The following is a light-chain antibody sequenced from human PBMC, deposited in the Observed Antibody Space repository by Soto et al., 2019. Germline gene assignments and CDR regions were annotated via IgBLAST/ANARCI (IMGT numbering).Light chain of an antibody. CDR2: EVN. J-gene: IGLJ1*01. CDR1: SXDVGGYNY. V-gene: IGLV2-8*01. CDR3: SSYAGSSNV. Sequence: QSALTQPRSASGSPGQSVAISCTGTSXDVGGYNYVSWYQQHPGKAPKLMIYEVNKRPSGVPDRFSGSKSGNTASLTVSGLQAEDEADYYCSSYAGSSNVFGTGTKVTFL.